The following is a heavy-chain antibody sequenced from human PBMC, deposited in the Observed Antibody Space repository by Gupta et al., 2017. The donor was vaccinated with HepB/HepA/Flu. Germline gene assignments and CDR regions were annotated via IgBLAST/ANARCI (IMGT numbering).Heavy chain of an antibody. CDR3: VGWMTVSESSSGMNV. V-gene: IGHV4/OR15-8*02. Sequence: VQLQESGPGLVKPSETLSLTCTVSGGSIGSAKWWNWVRQPPGKGLEWIGEVYHTGNTPYKPSRCGRVSISIDNSSIQVFLYLTYVIAADTAVYYCVGWMTVSESSSGMNVCGRCTTVPVPS. CDR1: GGSIGSAKW. D-gene: IGHD5/OR15-5a*01. J-gene: IGHJ6*02. CDR2: VYHTGNT.